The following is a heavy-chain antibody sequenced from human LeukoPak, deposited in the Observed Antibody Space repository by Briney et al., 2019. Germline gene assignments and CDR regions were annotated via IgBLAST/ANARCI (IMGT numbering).Heavy chain of an antibody. CDR2: INWNGGST. V-gene: IGHV3-20*04. CDR3: AKAAMIVVASWFDP. Sequence: PGGSLRLSCAASGFTFDDYGMSWVRQAPGKGLEWVSGINWNGGSTGYADSVKGRSTISRDNAKNSLYLQMNSLRAEDTALYYCAKAAMIVVASWFDPWGQGTLVTVSS. J-gene: IGHJ5*02. D-gene: IGHD3-22*01. CDR1: GFTFDDYG.